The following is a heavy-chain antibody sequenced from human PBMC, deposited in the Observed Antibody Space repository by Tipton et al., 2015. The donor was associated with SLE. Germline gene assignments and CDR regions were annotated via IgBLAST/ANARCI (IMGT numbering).Heavy chain of an antibody. D-gene: IGHD5-18*01. CDR2: IYYSGST. CDR1: GGSVSSGSYY. Sequence: TLSLTCTVSGGSVSSGSYYWSWIRQSPGKGLEWIGYIYYSGSTNYNPSLKSRVTISVDTSKNQFSLKLSSVTAADTAVYCCARAQGYSYGWRNYYYGMDVWGQGTTVTVSS. J-gene: IGHJ6*02. CDR3: ARAQGYSYGWRNYYYGMDV. V-gene: IGHV4-61*01.